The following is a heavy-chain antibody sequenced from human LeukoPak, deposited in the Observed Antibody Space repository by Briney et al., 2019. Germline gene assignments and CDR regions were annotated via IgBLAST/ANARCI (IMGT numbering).Heavy chain of an antibody. CDR3: TRLQKMSVTVDD. CDR1: GDSISTMSYY. Sequence: SETLSLTCTVSGDSISTMSYYWGWVRQPLGKGLEQIGIIFYSGTTYYNPSLKSRSTISVDTSKNQFSLKLSSVTVADTAIYYCTRLQKMSVTVDDWGQGTLVTISS. CDR2: IFYSGTT. J-gene: IGHJ4*02. D-gene: IGHD2-21*02. V-gene: IGHV4-39*01.